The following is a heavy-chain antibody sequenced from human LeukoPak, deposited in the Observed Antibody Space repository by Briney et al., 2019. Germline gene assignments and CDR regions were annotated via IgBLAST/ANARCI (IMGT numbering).Heavy chain of an antibody. D-gene: IGHD3-10*01. J-gene: IGHJ5*02. V-gene: IGHV3-23*01. CDR1: AFTFSSYA. CDR3: AKVRAVLWRKGWFDP. Sequence: GGSLRLSCAASAFTFSSYAMSWVRQAPGKGLEWVSAISGSGGSTYYADSVKGRFTISRDNSKNTLYLQMNSLRAEDTAVYYCAKVRAVLWRKGWFDPWGRGTLVTVSS. CDR2: ISGSGGST.